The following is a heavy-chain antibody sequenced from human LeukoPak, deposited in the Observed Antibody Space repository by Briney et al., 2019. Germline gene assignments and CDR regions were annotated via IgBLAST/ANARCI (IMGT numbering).Heavy chain of an antibody. CDR3: ARASGSYERYYYYGMDV. J-gene: IGHJ6*02. CDR1: GGTFSSYA. D-gene: IGHD1-26*01. V-gene: IGHV1-69*13. Sequence: SVKVSCKASGGTFSSYAISWVRQAPGQGLEWMGGVIPIFGTANYAQKFQGRVTITADESTSTAYMELSSLRSEDTAVYYCARASGSYERYYYYGMDVWGQGTTVTVSS. CDR2: VIPIFGTA.